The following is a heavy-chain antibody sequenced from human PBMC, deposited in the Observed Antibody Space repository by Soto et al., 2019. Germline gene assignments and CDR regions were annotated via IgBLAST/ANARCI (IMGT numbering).Heavy chain of an antibody. Sequence: QMQLVQSGPEVKKPGTSVKVSCKASGFTFTSSAVQWVRQARGQRLEWIGWIVVGSGNTNYAQKFQERVTITRDMSTSTAYMELSSLRSEDTAVYSCAANFGIAVAGAYYYGMDVWGQGTTVTVSS. V-gene: IGHV1-58*01. CDR1: GFTFTSSA. J-gene: IGHJ6*02. CDR2: IVVGSGNT. D-gene: IGHD6-19*01. CDR3: AANFGIAVAGAYYYGMDV.